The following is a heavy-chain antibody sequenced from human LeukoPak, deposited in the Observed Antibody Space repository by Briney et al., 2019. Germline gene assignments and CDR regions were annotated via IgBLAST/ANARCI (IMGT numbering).Heavy chain of an antibody. J-gene: IGHJ4*02. CDR3: ARDPHREWELVDY. D-gene: IGHD1-26*01. CDR1: GGSISSYY. CDR2: IYTSGST. V-gene: IGHV4-4*07. Sequence: PSETLSLTCTVSGGSISSYYWSWIRQPAGKGLEWIGRIYTSGSTNYNPSLKSRVTMTRDTSTSTVYMELSSLRSEDTAVYYCARDPHREWELVDYWGQGTLVTVSS.